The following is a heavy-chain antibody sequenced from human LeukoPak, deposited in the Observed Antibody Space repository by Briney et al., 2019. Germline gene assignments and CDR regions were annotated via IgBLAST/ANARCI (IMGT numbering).Heavy chain of an antibody. CDR2: INPNSGGT. CDR3: ARGLAIFGVVIPTFFDS. V-gene: IGHV1-2*02. D-gene: IGHD3-3*01. CDR1: GYIFTGYY. Sequence: ASVKVSCKASGYIFTGYYIHWVRQAPGQGLEWMGWINPNSGGTDYAQKFQGRGIMTRDTSITTAYMELNSLISDDTAVYYCARGLAIFGVVIPTFFDSWGQGTLVTVSS. J-gene: IGHJ4*02.